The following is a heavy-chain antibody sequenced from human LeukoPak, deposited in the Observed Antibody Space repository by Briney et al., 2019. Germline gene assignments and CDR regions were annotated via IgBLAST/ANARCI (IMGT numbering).Heavy chain of an antibody. Sequence: PGRSLRLSCAASGFTFDDYAMHWVRQAPGKGLEWVSGISWNSGSIGYADSVKGRFTISRDNAKNSLYLQMNSLRAEDTALYYCARDPNPWGGELTPVDYWGQGTLVTVSS. CDR1: GFTFDDYA. CDR3: ARDPNPWGGELTPVDY. V-gene: IGHV3-9*01. D-gene: IGHD3-16*01. CDR2: ISWNSGSI. J-gene: IGHJ4*02.